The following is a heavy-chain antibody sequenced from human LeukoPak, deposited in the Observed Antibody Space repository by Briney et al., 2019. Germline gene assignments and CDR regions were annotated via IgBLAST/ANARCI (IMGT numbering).Heavy chain of an antibody. CDR2: ISSSGSTI. CDR1: GFTFSDYY. V-gene: IGHV3-11*01. Sequence: GGSLRLSCAASGFTFSDYYMSWIRQAPGKGLEWVSYISSSGSTIYYADSGKGRFTISRDNAKNSLYLQMNSLRAEDTAVYYCARDLLLWFGELLEDYWGQGTLVTVSS. D-gene: IGHD3-10*01. J-gene: IGHJ4*02. CDR3: ARDLLLWFGELLEDY.